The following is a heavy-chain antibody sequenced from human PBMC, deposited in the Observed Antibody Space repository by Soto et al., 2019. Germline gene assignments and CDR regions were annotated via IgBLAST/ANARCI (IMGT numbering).Heavy chain of an antibody. CDR1: GFTFSSYA. Sequence: GGSLRLSCAASGFTFSSYAMHWVRQAPGKGLEWVAVISYDGSNKYYADSVKGRFTISRDNSKNTLYLQMNSLRAEDTAMYYCASFPVQAYYYDSSGYYTLPFDYWGQGTLVTVSS. D-gene: IGHD3-22*01. V-gene: IGHV3-30-3*01. J-gene: IGHJ4*02. CDR2: ISYDGSNK. CDR3: ASFPVQAYYYDSSGYYTLPFDY.